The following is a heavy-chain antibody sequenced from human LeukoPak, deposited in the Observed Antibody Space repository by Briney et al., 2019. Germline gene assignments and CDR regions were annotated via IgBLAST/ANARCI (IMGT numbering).Heavy chain of an antibody. CDR2: MNPNSGNT. CDR3: ARGPGAAAVRYYYYGMDV. D-gene: IGHD6-13*01. Sequence: GASVKVSCKASGYTFTSYDINWVRQATGQGLEWMGWMNPNSGNTGYAQQFQGRVTMTRNTSISTAYMELSSLRSEDTAVYYCARGPGAAAVRYYYYGMDVWGQGTTVTVSS. V-gene: IGHV1-8*01. CDR1: GYTFTSYD. J-gene: IGHJ6*02.